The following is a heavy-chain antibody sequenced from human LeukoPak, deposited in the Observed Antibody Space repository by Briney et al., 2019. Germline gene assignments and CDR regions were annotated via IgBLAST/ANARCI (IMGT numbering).Heavy chain of an antibody. D-gene: IGHD4-17*01. CDR2: VDPEDGET. V-gene: IGHV1-69-2*01. J-gene: IGHJ4*02. CDR1: GYTFTDYY. Sequence: VASVKISCKVSGYTFTDYYMHWVQQAPGKGLEWMGLVDPEDGETIYAEKFQARVTITADTSTDTAYMELHSLRSEDTALYYCATPIYGDYVDYWGREPWSPSPQ. CDR3: ATPIYGDYVDY.